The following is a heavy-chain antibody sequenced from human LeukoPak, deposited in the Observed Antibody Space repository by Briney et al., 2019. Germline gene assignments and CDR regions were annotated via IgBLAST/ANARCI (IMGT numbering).Heavy chain of an antibody. CDR2: IDTGTSTI. CDR3: ARVEASGYDYGAFDY. Sequence: PGGSLRLSCAASGFTFSTYSMNWVRQAPGKGLEWVSYIDTGTSTIYYADSVKGRFTISRDNAKNSLYLQMSSLRAEDTAVYYCARVEASGYDYGAFDYWGQGTLVTVSS. CDR1: GFTFSTYS. J-gene: IGHJ4*02. V-gene: IGHV3-48*04. D-gene: IGHD5-12*01.